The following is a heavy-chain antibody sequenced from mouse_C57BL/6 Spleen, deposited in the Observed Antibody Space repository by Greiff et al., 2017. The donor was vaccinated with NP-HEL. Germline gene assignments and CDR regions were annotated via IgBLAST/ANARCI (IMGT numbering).Heavy chain of an antibody. CDR1: GFSLTSYG. CDR3: ARSLDEYDGPWFAY. V-gene: IGHV2-2*01. D-gene: IGHD2-4*01. CDR2: IWSGGST. J-gene: IGHJ3*01. Sequence: QVQLQQSGPGLVQPSQSLSITCTVSGFSLTSYGVHWVRQSPGKGLEWLGVIWSGGSTDYNAAFISRLSISKDNSKSQVFFKMNSLQADDTAIYYCARSLDEYDGPWFAYWGQGTLVTVAA.